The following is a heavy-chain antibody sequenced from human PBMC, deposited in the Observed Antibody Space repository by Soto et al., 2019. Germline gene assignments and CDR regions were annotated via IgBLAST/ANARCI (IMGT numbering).Heavy chain of an antibody. D-gene: IGHD6-13*01. CDR1: GYTFTSYH. V-gene: IGHV1-46*01. CDR3: ARAAGSSLNWLDP. J-gene: IGHJ5*02. Sequence: QVQLVQSGAEVKIPGASVKVSCKASGYTFTSYHMHWVRQAPGQGLEWMGIINPSGGSTSYAQKSQGRVXXSXDXXASTVYMELSSLRSDDTALYYCARAAGSSLNWLDPWGQGALVTVSS. CDR2: INPSGGST.